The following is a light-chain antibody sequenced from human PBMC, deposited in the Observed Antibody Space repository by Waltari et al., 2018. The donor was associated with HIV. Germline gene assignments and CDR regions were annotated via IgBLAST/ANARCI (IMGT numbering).Light chain of an antibody. J-gene: IGKJ2*01. CDR2: GAP. CDR1: QTVTSNY. Sequence: EIVLAQSPRTLSLSPGERATLSCRASQTVTSNYLAWYQVRPGQAPRLLIHGAPIRATGVPDKFSGSGSGTDFTLTIGRLEPEDFAVYYCHQYGTSPRTFGQGSKVEIK. CDR3: HQYGTSPRT. V-gene: IGKV3-20*01.